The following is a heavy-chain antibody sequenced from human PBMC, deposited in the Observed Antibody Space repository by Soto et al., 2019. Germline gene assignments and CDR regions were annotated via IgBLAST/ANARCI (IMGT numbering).Heavy chain of an antibody. J-gene: IGHJ4*02. CDR3: ARDGYCGGGYCYSVH. V-gene: IGHV1-3*01. CDR2: INVGNGKT. D-gene: IGHD2-15*01. Sequence: ASVKVSCKASGYTFINYYIHWVRQAPGQSFEWMGRINVGNGKTCYSQKLQGRVAFIRDTSASTVYMEVSSLRSEDTAVYYCARDGYCGGGYCYSVHWGLGTLVTVSS. CDR1: GYTFINYY.